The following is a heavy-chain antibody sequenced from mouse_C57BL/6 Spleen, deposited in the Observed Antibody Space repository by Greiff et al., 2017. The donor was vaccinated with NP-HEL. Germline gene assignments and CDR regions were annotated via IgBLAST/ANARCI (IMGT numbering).Heavy chain of an antibody. Sequence: VQLKESGPGLVKPSQSLSLTCSVTGYSITSGYYWNWIRQFPGNKLEWMGYISYDGSNNYNPSLKNRISITRDTSKNQFFLKLNSVTTEDTATYYCARGNLLWLRRYAMDYWGQGTSVTVSS. CDR1: GYSITSGYY. V-gene: IGHV3-6*01. CDR2: ISYDGSN. CDR3: ARGNLLWLRRYAMDY. J-gene: IGHJ4*01. D-gene: IGHD2-2*01.